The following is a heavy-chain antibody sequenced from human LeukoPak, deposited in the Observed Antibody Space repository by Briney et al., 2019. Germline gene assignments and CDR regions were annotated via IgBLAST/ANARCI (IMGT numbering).Heavy chain of an antibody. D-gene: IGHD6-19*01. V-gene: IGHV4-59*11. CDR1: GVSITSLY. CDR3: ARKEQWLPHDAFDI. CDR2: LHYSGST. Sequence: SETLSLICTVSGVSITSLYWSWIRQPPGKGLERIGYLHYSGSTSYNPSLKSRVTISVDTSKNQFSLKLSSVTAADTAVYYCARKEQWLPHDAFDIWGQGTMVTVSS. J-gene: IGHJ3*02.